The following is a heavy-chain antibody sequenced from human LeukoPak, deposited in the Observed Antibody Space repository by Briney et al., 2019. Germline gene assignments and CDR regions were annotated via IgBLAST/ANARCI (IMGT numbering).Heavy chain of an antibody. CDR1: GYTFTSYG. D-gene: IGHD3-22*01. Sequence: ASVKVSCKASGYTFTSYGISWVRQAPGQGLERMGWISAYNGNTNYAQKLQGRVTMTTDTSTSTAYMELRSLRSDDTAVYYCARDQSVITTRVFDYWGQGTLVTVSS. CDR3: ARDQSVITTRVFDY. J-gene: IGHJ4*02. V-gene: IGHV1-18*01. CDR2: ISAYNGNT.